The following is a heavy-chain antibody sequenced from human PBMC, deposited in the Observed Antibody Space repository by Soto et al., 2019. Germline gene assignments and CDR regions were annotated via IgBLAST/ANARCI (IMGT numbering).Heavy chain of an antibody. CDR1: GFTFSSYA. CDR2: ISSSGSTI. J-gene: IGHJ6*02. V-gene: IGHV3-48*04. CDR3: ARDQAKGNYYYYGMDV. Sequence: EVQLLVSGGGLVQPGGSLRLSCAASGFTFSSYAMNWVRQAPGEGLEWVSYISSSGSTIYYADSVKGRFTISRDNAKNSLYLQMNSLRAEDTAVYYCARDQAKGNYYYYGMDVWGQGTTVTVSS.